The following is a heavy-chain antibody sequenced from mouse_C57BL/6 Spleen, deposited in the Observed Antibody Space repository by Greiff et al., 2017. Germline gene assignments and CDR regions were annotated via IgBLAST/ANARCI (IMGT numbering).Heavy chain of an antibody. CDR2: LDPYDSYT. D-gene: IGHD2-5*01. V-gene: IGHV1-69*01. J-gene: IGHJ3*01. Sequence: QVQLQQPGAELVMPGASVKLSCKASGYTFTSYWMHWVKQRPGQGLEWIGQLDPYDSYTNSNQKFKGKSTLTVAKSSSTAYMQLSSLTSEDSAVYYCAAYSNSFAYWGQGTLVTVSA. CDR1: GYTFTSYW. CDR3: AAYSNSFAY.